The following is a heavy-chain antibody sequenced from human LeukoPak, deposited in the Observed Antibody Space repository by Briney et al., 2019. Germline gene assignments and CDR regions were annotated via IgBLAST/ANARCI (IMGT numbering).Heavy chain of an antibody. V-gene: IGHV4-59*08. CDR3: ARHRCTSTSCYFDYSYGMDV. D-gene: IGHD2-2*01. CDR2: INYSGST. Sequence: SETLSLTCTVCGGSISSYYWSWIRQPPGKGLEWIGYINYSGSTNYNASLKSRVTMSVDTSKKQFSLTLSSVTAADTAVYYCARHRCTSTSCYFDYSYGMDVWGQGTTVTVSS. CDR1: GGSISSYY. J-gene: IGHJ6*02.